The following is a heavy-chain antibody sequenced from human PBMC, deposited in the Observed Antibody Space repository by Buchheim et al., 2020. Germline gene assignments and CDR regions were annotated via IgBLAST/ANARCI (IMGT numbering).Heavy chain of an antibody. CDR1: GYTFTGYY. D-gene: IGHD3-10*01. J-gene: IGHJ4*02. V-gene: IGHV1-2*02. CDR3: ARQGWFGELLSPFDY. CDR2: INPNSGGP. Sequence: QVQLVQSGAEVKKPGASVKVSCKASGYTFTGYYMHWVRQAPGQGLEWMGWINPNSGGPNYAQKFQGRVTMTRATSLSTAYMELSRLRSDDTAVYYCARQGWFGELLSPFDYWGQGTL.